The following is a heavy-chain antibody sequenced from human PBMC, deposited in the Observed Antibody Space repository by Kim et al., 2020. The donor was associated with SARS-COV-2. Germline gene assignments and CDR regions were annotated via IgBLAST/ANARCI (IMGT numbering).Heavy chain of an antibody. J-gene: IGHJ6*03. V-gene: IGHV4-34*01. CDR1: GGSFSGYY. D-gene: IGHD3-3*01. CDR3: ARATGYYDFWSGYPPQMGYMDV. Sequence: SETLSLTCAVYGGSFSGYYWSWIRQPPGKGLEWIGEINHSGSTNYNPSLKSRVTISVDTSKNQFSLKLSSVTAADTAVYYCARATGYYDFWSGYPPQMGYMDVWGKGTTVTVSS. CDR2: INHSGST.